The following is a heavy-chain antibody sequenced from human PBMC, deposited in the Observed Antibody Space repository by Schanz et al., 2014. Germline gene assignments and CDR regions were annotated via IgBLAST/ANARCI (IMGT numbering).Heavy chain of an antibody. V-gene: IGHV3-21*02. D-gene: IGHD6-19*01. CDR2: ISSSSMYI. Sequence: EVQLLESGGGLVQPGESLRLSCAASGFSFSSYTMSWVRQAPGKGLQWVSSISSSSMYIYQADSMRGRFTISRDNAKNSLYLQVNNLSAEDTAVYYCVRDKKGFVAVAGRAPFDDWGQGTLVTVSS. CDR3: VRDKKGFVAVAGRAPFDD. CDR1: GFSFSSYT. J-gene: IGHJ4*02.